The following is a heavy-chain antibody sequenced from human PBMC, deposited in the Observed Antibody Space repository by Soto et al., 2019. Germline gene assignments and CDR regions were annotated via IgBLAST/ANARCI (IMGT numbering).Heavy chain of an antibody. CDR2: INPKSGGT. V-gene: IGHV1-2*04. CDR1: GYNFIGYY. Sequence: ASVKVSCKASGYNFIGYYIHWVRQAPGQGLEWLGRINPKSGGTSTAQKFQGWVTMTTDTSISTASMELTRLTSDDTAIYYCARGDSTDCSNGVCSFFYNHDMDVWGQGTTVT. J-gene: IGHJ6*02. CDR3: ARGDSTDCSNGVCSFFYNHDMDV. D-gene: IGHD2-8*01.